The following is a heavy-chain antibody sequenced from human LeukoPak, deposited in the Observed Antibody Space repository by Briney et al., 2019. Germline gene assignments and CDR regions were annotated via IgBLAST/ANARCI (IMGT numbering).Heavy chain of an antibody. CDR3: ARILERGAFDI. CDR2: IYYSGST. CDR1: GGSISSSSYY. J-gene: IGHJ3*02. D-gene: IGHD1-1*01. V-gene: IGHV4-39*07. Sequence: SETLSLTCTVSGGSISSSSYYWGWIRQPPGKGLEWIGSIYYSGSTYYNPSFKSRVTISVQTSKNQFFLTLTSVTAADTAVYYCARILERGAFDIWGQGTMVTVSS.